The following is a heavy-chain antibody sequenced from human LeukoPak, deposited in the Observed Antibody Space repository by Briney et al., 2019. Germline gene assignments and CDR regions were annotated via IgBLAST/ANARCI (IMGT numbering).Heavy chain of an antibody. CDR3: ARDPPGCDYYDLLDYYFDY. J-gene: IGHJ4*02. D-gene: IGHD3-22*01. V-gene: IGHV3-30-3*01. CDR1: GFTFSTYA. CDR2: ISYNGSKT. Sequence: PGGSLRLSCAASGFTFSTYAMNWVRQAPGKGLEWVAVISYNGSKTYYADSVKGRFTISRDSSENTLYLQMHRLRPEDTAVYYCARDPPGCDYYDLLDYYFDYWGQGTLVTVSS.